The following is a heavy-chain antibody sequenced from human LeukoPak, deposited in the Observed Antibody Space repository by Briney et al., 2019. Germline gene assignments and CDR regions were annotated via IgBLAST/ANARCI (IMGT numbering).Heavy chain of an antibody. J-gene: IGHJ5*02. CDR2: ISAYNGNT. CDR1: GYTFTSYG. Sequence: ASVKVSCKASGYTFTSYGISWVRQAPGQGLEWMGWISAYNGNTNCAQKLQGRVTMTTDTSTSTAYMELRSLRSDDTAVYYCAREAAAAGTNWFDPWGQGTLVTVSS. CDR3: AREAAAAGTNWFDP. V-gene: IGHV1-18*01. D-gene: IGHD6-13*01.